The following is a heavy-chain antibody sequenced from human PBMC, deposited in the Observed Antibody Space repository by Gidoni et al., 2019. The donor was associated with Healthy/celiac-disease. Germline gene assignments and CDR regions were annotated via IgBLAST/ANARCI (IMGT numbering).Heavy chain of an antibody. CDR2: IKQDGSEK. CDR1: GFTFSSYW. CDR3: ARDVYGGLLGYYDSSGPAFDY. Sequence: EVQLVESGGGLVQPGGSLRLSCAASGFTFSSYWMSWVRQAPGKGREWVANIKQDGSEKYYVDSVKGRFTISRDNAKNSLYLQMNSLRAEDTAVYYCARDVYGGLLGYYDSSGPAFDYWGQGTLVTVSS. D-gene: IGHD3-22*01. J-gene: IGHJ4*02. V-gene: IGHV3-7*01.